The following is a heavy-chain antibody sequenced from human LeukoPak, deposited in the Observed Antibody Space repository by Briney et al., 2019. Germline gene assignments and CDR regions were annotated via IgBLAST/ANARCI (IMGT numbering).Heavy chain of an antibody. D-gene: IGHD3-22*01. Sequence: ASVKVSCKASGYTFTGYYMHWVRQAPGQGLEWMGWINPNSDGTNYAQNFRGRVTMTRDTSISTAYMELSRLGSDDTAVYYCARGSYDSSDFEYFQHWGQGTLVTVSS. V-gene: IGHV1-2*02. CDR3: ARGSYDSSDFEYFQH. CDR2: INPNSDGT. CDR1: GYTFTGYY. J-gene: IGHJ1*01.